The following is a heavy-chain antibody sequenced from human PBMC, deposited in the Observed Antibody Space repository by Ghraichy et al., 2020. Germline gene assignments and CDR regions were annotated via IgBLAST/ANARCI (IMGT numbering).Heavy chain of an antibody. Sequence: GESLNISCVTSGFTFSSNAMSWVRQAPGKGLEWVSGIGGSGGSTNYADSVKDRFTISRDNSKNTLYLQMHSLRAEDTAVYYCAKDRDIVVVIAHGMDVWGQGTTVTVSS. CDR1: GFTFSSNA. D-gene: IGHD2-15*01. J-gene: IGHJ6*02. CDR2: IGGSGGST. V-gene: IGHV3-23*01. CDR3: AKDRDIVVVIAHGMDV.